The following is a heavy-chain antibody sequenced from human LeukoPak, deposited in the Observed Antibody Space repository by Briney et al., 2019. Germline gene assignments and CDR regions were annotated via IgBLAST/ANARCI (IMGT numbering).Heavy chain of an antibody. CDR1: GFTFSSYA. V-gene: IGHV3-23*01. Sequence: GXXRXSCAASGFTFSSYAMHWVRQAPGKGVEXGSAISAGGGGTYYADSVKGRFTISRDNSKNTLYLQMNSLRVEDTAVYYCARDYSASSSWYADYWGQGTLVTVSS. CDR3: ARDYSASSSWYADY. D-gene: IGHD6-13*01. CDR2: ISAGGGGT. J-gene: IGHJ4*02.